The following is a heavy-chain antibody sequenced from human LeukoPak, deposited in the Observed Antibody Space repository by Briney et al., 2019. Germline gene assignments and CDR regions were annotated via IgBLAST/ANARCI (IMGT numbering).Heavy chain of an antibody. CDR3: ARGDPHADL. J-gene: IGHJ5*02. V-gene: IGHV3-11*04. Sequence: NLGGSLRLSCAACGFTFSDYYMNWVRQAPGKGLEWIADITISGHTKNYADSVKGRFSISRDNARTSLYLQMHSLRVEDTGVYYCARGDPHADLWGQGTLVTVSS. CDR1: GFTFSDYY. D-gene: IGHD5-24*01. CDR2: ITISGHTK.